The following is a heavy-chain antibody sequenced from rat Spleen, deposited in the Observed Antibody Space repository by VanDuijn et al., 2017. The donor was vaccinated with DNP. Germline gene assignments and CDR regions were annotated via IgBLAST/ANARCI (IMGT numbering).Heavy chain of an antibody. V-gene: IGHV5-46*01. CDR3: TRDRDYSGDVNWFGY. Sequence: EVQLVESGGGLVQPGRSMKLSCAASGFTFSSFPMAWVRQAPTKGLEWVATISTSGGSTYYRDSVKGRFTISRDNAKSTLYLQMNSLRSEDTATYYCTRDRDYSGDVNWFGYWGQGTLVTVSS. CDR2: ISTSGGST. J-gene: IGHJ3*01. D-gene: IGHD1-1*01. CDR1: GFTFSSFP.